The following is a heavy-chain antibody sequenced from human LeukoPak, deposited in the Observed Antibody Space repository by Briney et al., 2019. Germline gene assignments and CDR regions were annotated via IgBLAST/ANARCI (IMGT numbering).Heavy chain of an antibody. J-gene: IGHJ5*02. V-gene: IGHV4-59*08. CDR3: ARQPGIAAAGTAGWFDP. CDR1: GGSISSYY. CDR2: IYYSGST. Sequence: PSETLSLTCTVSGGSISSYYWSWIRQPPGKGLEWIGYIYYSGSTNYNPSLKSRVTISVDTSKNQFSLKLSSVTAADTAVYYCARQPGIAAAGTAGWFDPWGQGTLVTVSS. D-gene: IGHD6-13*01.